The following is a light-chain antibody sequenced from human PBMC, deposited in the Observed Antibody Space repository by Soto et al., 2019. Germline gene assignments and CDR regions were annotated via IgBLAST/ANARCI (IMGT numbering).Light chain of an antibody. CDR1: SGHSSYA. CDR3: QTWGTGLLV. J-gene: IGLJ3*02. CDR2: LNSDGSH. Sequence: QLVLTQSPSASASLGASVKLTCTLSSGHSSYAIAWHQQQPEKGPRYLMKLNSDGSHSKGDGIPDRFSGSSSGAERYLTISGLQSEDEADYSCQTWGTGLLVFGGGTKLTVL. V-gene: IGLV4-69*01.